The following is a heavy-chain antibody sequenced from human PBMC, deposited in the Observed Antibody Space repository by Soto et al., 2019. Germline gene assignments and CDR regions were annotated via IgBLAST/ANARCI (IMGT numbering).Heavy chain of an antibody. CDR3: AKMDYNSGGPGNWFDP. V-gene: IGHV1-8*01. D-gene: IGHD3-10*01. CDR2: MNPNSGNT. CDR1: GYTFTSYD. Sequence: VKVSCKASGYTFTSYDINWVRQATGQGLEWMGWMNPNSGNTGYAQKFQGRVTMTRNTSTSTAYMELSSLTSEDTAMYYCAKMDYNSGGPGNWFDPWGQGTPVTVSS. J-gene: IGHJ5*02.